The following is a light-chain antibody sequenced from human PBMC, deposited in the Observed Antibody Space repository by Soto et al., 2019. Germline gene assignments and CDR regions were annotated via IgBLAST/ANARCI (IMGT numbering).Light chain of an antibody. J-gene: IGKJ1*01. V-gene: IGKV3-11*01. CDR2: DAF. CDR3: QQRGSWPRT. CDR1: QSISSY. Sequence: EIVLTQSPATLSLSPGERATLSCRASQSISSYLAWYQQKPGQAPRLLIYDAFNRATGVSARFSGSGSGTDFTLTISSLEPEDFAVYYCQQRGSWPRTFGQGTKVEIK.